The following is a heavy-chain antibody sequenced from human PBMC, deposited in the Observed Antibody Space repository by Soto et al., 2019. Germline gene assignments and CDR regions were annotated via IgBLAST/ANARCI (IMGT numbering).Heavy chain of an antibody. Sequence: ASVEVSCKVSGYTLTELSMHWVRQAPGKGLEWMGGFDPEDGETIYAQKFQGRVTMTEDTSTDTAYMELSSLRSEDTAVYYCATSDHRNYYDSSGLDYWGQGSLVTVSS. CDR1: GYTLTELS. V-gene: IGHV1-24*01. J-gene: IGHJ4*02. CDR2: FDPEDGET. D-gene: IGHD3-22*01. CDR3: ATSDHRNYYDSSGLDY.